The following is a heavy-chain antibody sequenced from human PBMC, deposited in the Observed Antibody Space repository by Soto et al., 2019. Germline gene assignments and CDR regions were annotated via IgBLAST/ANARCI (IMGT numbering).Heavy chain of an antibody. Sequence: QVQLVQSGAEVKKPGASVKVSCKASGYTFTSYGISWVRQAPGQGLEWMGWISAYNGNTNYAQKLQGRVPMTTDTSTSTAYMELRSLRSDDTAVYYCAREPRLLTGYHYYYSGMDVWGQGTTVTVSS. CDR2: ISAYNGNT. CDR3: AREPRLLTGYHYYYSGMDV. CDR1: GYTFTSYG. J-gene: IGHJ6*02. V-gene: IGHV1-18*01. D-gene: IGHD3-9*01.